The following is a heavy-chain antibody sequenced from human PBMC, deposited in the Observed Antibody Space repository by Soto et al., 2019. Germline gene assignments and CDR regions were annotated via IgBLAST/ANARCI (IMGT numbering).Heavy chain of an antibody. CDR1: GYTFTSYG. D-gene: IGHD3-3*01. CDR3: ARDGHTIFGVVTSSYGMEG. V-gene: IGHV1-18*01. CDR2: ISAYNGNT. Sequence: QVQLVQSGAEVKKPGASVKVSCKASGYTFTSYGIGWVRQAPGQGLEWMGWISAYNGNTNYAQNLQGRVTMTTDRSTSRAYMELRSLRSDDTAVYYCARDGHTIFGVVTSSYGMEGWGQVNTVIVSS. J-gene: IGHJ6*02.